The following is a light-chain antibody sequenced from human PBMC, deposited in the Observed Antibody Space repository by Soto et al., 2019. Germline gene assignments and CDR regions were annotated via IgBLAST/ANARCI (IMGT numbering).Light chain of an antibody. CDR1: RTINTW. CDR3: QQYDGH. J-gene: IGKJ1*01. Sequence: DIQLTQSPSTLSASVGDRITITCRARRTINTWLAWYQQNPGKAPKLLIYDASTLESGVPSRFSGSGSGTEFTLTVSSLQPDDFATYYCQQYDGHFGQGTNVEF. CDR2: DAS. V-gene: IGKV1-5*01.